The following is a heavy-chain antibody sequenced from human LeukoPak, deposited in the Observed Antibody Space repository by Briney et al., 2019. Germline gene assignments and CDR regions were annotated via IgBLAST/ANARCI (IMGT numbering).Heavy chain of an antibody. CDR2: IKQDGSEK. CDR1: GFIFSGSA. D-gene: IGHD6-19*01. Sequence: GGSLRLSCAASGFIFSGSAMNWVRQAPGKGLEWVANIKQDGSEKYYVDSVKGRFTISRDNAKNSLYLQMNSLRAEDTAVYYCASLGYSSGWPNFDYWGQGTLVTVSS. CDR3: ASLGYSSGWPNFDY. V-gene: IGHV3-7*01. J-gene: IGHJ4*02.